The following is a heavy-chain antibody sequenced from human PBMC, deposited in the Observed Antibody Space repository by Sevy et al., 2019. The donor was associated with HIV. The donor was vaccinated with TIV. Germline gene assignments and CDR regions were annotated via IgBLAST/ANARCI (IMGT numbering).Heavy chain of an antibody. CDR3: ARVAVEYCTDDCYHRFDY. D-gene: IGHD2-21*02. CDR2: ISYSVTNK. J-gene: IGHJ4*02. CDR1: GFAFTLYA. Sequence: GGSLRLSCAASGFAFTLYAIHWVRQAPGKGLEWVAPISYSVTNKYYADSVKGRFTISRDDSKNTAYLQMNILMTDDTAVYYCARVAVEYCTDDCYHRFDYWGQGTQVTVSS. V-gene: IGHV3-30-3*01.